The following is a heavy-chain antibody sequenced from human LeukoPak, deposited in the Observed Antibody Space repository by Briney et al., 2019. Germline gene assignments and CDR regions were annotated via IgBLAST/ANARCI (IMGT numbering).Heavy chain of an antibody. CDR3: AREGMVVAPRYSSYFDY. CDR2: ISYDGSNK. V-gene: IGHV3-30*01. D-gene: IGHD2-15*01. CDR1: GFTFSSYA. Sequence: GRSLRLSCAASGFTFSSYAMHWVRQAPGKGLEWVAVISYDGSNKYYADSVKGRFTITLYLQMNSLRAEDTAVYYYAREGMVVAPRYSSYFDYWGQGTLVTVSS. J-gene: IGHJ4*02.